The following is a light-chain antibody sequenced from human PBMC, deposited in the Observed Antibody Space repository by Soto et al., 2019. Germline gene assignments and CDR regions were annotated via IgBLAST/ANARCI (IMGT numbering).Light chain of an antibody. Sequence: QLVLTQSPSASASLGASVNLTGTLSRGPSNYAIAWHQQQPEKGPRYLMNLKSDGSHSKGDGIPDRFSGSSSGAERYLTISSLQSEDEADYYCQTWGTGILVFGTGTKLTVL. CDR1: RGPSNYA. CDR2: LKSDGSH. V-gene: IGLV4-69*01. J-gene: IGLJ1*01. CDR3: QTWGTGILV.